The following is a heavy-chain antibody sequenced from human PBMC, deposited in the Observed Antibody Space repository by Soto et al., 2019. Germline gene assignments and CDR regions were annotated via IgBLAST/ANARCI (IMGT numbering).Heavy chain of an antibody. Sequence: GSLRLSCAASGFPFSSYAMTWVRQAPGKGLEWVSGISGSGDRTHYVDSVQGRFTISRDNSKNTLYLQMNSLRAEDTAVYYCARASTYEYVWGSYRYYFDSWGQGTLVTVSS. CDR2: ISGSGDRT. D-gene: IGHD3-16*02. CDR1: GFPFSSYA. V-gene: IGHV3-23*01. J-gene: IGHJ4*02. CDR3: ARASTYEYVWGSYRYYFDS.